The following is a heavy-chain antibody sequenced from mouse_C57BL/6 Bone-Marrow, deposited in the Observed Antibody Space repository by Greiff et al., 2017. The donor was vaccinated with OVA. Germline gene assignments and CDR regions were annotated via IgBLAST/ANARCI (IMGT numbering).Heavy chain of an antibody. CDR2: IYPGSGNT. V-gene: IGHV1-76*01. Sequence: VKLVESGAELVRPGASVKLSCKASGYTFTDYYINWVKQRPGQGLEWIARIYPGSGNTYYNEKFKGKATLTAEKSSSTAYMQLSSLTSEDSAVYFCARYYGSSLFDYWGQGTTLTVSS. CDR1: GYTFTDYY. J-gene: IGHJ2*01. CDR3: ARYYGSSLFDY. D-gene: IGHD1-1*01.